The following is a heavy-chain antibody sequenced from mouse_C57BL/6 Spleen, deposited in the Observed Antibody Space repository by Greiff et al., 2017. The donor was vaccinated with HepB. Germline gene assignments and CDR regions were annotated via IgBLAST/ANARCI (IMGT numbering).Heavy chain of an antibody. CDR2: IWSGGST. V-gene: IGHV2-4*01. D-gene: IGHD4-1*01. CDR1: GFSLTSYG. Sequence: VQLQQSGPGLVQPSQSLSITCTVSGFSLTSYGVHWVRQPPGKGLEWLGVIWSGGSTDYNAAFISRLSISKDNSKSQVFFKMNSLQADDTAIYYCAKNWNWRFAYWGQGTLVTVSA. J-gene: IGHJ3*01. CDR3: AKNWNWRFAY.